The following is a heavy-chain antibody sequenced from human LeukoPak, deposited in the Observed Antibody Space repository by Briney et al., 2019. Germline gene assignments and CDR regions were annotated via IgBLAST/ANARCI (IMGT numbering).Heavy chain of an antibody. Sequence: GGSLRLSCAGSGFIFSQFWMQWVRQVPGKGLVWVSRINGDGSSTNYADSVKGRYTISRDNAKNTLYLQMNSLRAEDTAVYYCAKSPKTGFLFDYWGKGTLVTVSS. CDR1: GFIFSQFW. CDR3: AKSPKTGFLFDY. J-gene: IGHJ4*02. V-gene: IGHV3-74*01. D-gene: IGHD1-1*01. CDR2: INGDGSST.